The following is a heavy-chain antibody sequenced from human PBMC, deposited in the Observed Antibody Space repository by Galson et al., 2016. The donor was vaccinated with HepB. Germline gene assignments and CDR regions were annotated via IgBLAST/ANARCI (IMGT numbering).Heavy chain of an antibody. J-gene: IGHJ3*02. CDR2: VYSSGST. CDR3: ARDTYYFWDGFTSYAFDI. V-gene: IGHV4-61*02. D-gene: IGHD3-3*01. CDR1: GGSISSGTYY. Sequence: TLSLTCTVSGGSISSGTYYWSWIRQPAGRGLEWIGRVYSSGSTNYNPSLKSRATISVDTSKNQFSLRLSSVTAADTALYYCARDTYYFWDGFTSYAFDIWGQGRMVTVSS.